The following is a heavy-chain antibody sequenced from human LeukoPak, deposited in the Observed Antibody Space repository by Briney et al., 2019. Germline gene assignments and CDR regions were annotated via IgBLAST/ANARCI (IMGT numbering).Heavy chain of an antibody. CDR1: GYSISSGYY. CDR2: INHSGST. V-gene: IGHV4-38-2*02. CDR3: ARVPTVTFFDY. J-gene: IGHJ4*02. Sequence: SETLSLTCTVSGYSISSGYYWGWIRQPPGKGLEWIGEINHSGSTNYSPSLKSRVTISVNTSKNQFSLKLTSVTAADTAVYYCARVPTVTFFDYWGQGSLVTVSS. D-gene: IGHD4-17*01.